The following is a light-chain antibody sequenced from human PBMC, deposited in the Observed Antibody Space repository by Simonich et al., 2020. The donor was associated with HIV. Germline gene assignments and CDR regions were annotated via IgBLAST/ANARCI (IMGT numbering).Light chain of an antibody. CDR2: DSY. J-gene: IGKJ2*01. Sequence: EIVMTQSPATLSVSPGERATLSCRARQSVSGNLAWYQQKPGQAPRLLIYDSYTRATGIPARFSGSGSATEFTLTISSLQSEDFVLYYCQQYNNWPYTFGQGTKLEIK. V-gene: IGKV3-15*01. CDR1: QSVSGN. CDR3: QQYNNWPYT.